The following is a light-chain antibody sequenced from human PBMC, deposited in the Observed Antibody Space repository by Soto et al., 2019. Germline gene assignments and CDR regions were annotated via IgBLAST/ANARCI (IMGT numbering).Light chain of an antibody. Sequence: DIQMTQSPSTLSGSVGDRVTITCRASQTISSWLAWYQQKPGKAPKLLIYDASTLETGVPSRFSGSGSGTDFTFSISSLQPEDIATYYCQQYENLPLTFGGGTKVDIK. J-gene: IGKJ4*01. CDR2: DAS. CDR1: QTISSW. CDR3: QQYENLPLT. V-gene: IGKV1-33*01.